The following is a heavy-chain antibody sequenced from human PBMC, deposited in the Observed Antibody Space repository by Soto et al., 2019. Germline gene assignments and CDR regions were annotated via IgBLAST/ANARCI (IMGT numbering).Heavy chain of an antibody. D-gene: IGHD1-26*01. CDR3: ARDRSYHNYYFHYGMDV. V-gene: IGHV3-30*04. CDR2: ISYDGSNK. J-gene: IGHJ6*02. CDR1: GFTFSSYA. Sequence: GGSLRLSCAASGFTFSSYAMHWVRQAPGKGLEWVAVISYDGSNKYYADSVKGRFTISRDNSKNTLYLQMNSLRAEDTAVYYCARDRSYHNYYFHYGMDVWGQGTTVTVSS.